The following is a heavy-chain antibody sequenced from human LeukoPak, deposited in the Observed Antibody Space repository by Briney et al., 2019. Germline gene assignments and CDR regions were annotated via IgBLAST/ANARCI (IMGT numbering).Heavy chain of an antibody. D-gene: IGHD6-13*01. CDR2: MKQDGSEK. J-gene: IGHJ6*03. CDR1: GFTFSSYW. CDR3: ARGWAHMDV. V-gene: IGHV3-7*01. Sequence: PGGSLRLSCAASGFTFSSYWMSWVRQAPGKGLEWVANMKQDGSEKYYLDSVKGRFTISRDNAKNSLYLQMNSLRAENTALYYCARGWAHMDVWGKGTTVTVSS.